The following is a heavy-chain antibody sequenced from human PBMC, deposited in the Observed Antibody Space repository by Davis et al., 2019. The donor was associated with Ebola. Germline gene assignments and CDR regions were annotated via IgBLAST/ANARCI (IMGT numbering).Heavy chain of an antibody. CDR3: AESYGPGGAFDI. Sequence: GESLKISCVASAFSFSKFAITWVRQAPGKGLEWVSSISAGGDRTFYADSVEGRFTISRDNAKNSLYLQMNSLRDEDTAVYYCAESYGPGGAFDIWGQGTMVTVSS. J-gene: IGHJ3*02. CDR2: ISAGGDRT. V-gene: IGHV3-23*01. D-gene: IGHD5-18*01. CDR1: AFSFSKFA.